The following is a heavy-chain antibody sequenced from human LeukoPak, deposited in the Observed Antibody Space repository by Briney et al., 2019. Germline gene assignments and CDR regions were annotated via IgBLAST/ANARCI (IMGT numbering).Heavy chain of an antibody. CDR3: AREDQWLVKGSAFDI. Sequence: GGSLRLSCAACGFTLSRYSMKWVREARGKGVEWVSSISSSSSYIYYADSVKGRFTIYRENAKTSLYLQMNSLRAEDTAVYYCAREDQWLVKGSAFDIWGQGTMVTVSS. CDR2: ISSSSSYI. J-gene: IGHJ3*02. CDR1: GFTLSRYS. D-gene: IGHD6-19*01. V-gene: IGHV3-21*01.